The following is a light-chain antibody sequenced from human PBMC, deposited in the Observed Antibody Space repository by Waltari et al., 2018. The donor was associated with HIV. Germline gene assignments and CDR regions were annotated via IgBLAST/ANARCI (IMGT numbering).Light chain of an antibody. CDR1: KNNVGFLG. V-gene: IGLV10-54*04. CDR2: RGN. J-gene: IGLJ3*02. Sequence: QAGLTQPPSVSKALGQTATLTCTGDKNNVGFLGAAWLKHHQGHPPKLLSHRGNNPPAGVPGRFSATPEGKTASLNITGLQADDQADYFCSSWDTRLNGWVFGGGTHLTVL. CDR3: SSWDTRLNGWV.